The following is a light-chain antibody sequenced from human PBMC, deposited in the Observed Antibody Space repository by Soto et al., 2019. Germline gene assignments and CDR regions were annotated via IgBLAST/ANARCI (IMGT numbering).Light chain of an antibody. CDR2: AAS. CDR3: QQSYYNPS. J-gene: IGKJ5*01. Sequence: DIQMTQSPSSLSASIGDRVTITCRASQSIGTILNWYQQKPGKAPKVLIYAASSLQSGVPSRFSGSGSGTEFTLTINSLQPEDFATYYCQQSYYNPSFGQGTRLEMK. V-gene: IGKV1-39*01. CDR1: QSIGTI.